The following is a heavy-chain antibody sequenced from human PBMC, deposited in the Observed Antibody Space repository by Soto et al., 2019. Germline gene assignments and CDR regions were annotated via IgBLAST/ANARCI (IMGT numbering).Heavy chain of an antibody. D-gene: IGHD6-19*01. CDR3: AHIVLAGLGYYFDY. V-gene: IGHV2-5*02. Sequence: QITLKESGPTLVKPTQTLTLTCTFSGFSLSSTRMAVGWIRQPPGKALEWLALIYWDDDKRYSPFLKSRLTISKDPXXSQVVLTIANMDPVYTARYYSAHIVLAGLGYYFDYWGQGTLVTVSS. CDR1: GFSLSSTRMA. J-gene: IGHJ4*02. CDR2: IYWDDDK.